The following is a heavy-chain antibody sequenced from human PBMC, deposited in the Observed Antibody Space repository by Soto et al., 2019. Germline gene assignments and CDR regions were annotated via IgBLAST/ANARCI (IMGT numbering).Heavy chain of an antibody. CDR2: IYPGDSDT. V-gene: IGHV5-51*01. J-gene: IGHJ3*02. CDR1: GYSFTSYW. Sequence: GESLKISCKGSGYSFTSYWIGWVRQMPGKGLEWMGIIYPGDSDTRYSPSFQGQVTISADKSISTAYLQWSSLKASDTAMYYCARHESLSVSGVVTSQRAFDIWGQGTMVTV. D-gene: IGHD3-3*01. CDR3: ARHESLSVSGVVTSQRAFDI.